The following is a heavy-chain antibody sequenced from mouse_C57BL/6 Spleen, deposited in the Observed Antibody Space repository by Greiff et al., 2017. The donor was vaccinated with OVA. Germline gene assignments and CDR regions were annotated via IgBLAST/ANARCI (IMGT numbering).Heavy chain of an antibody. J-gene: IGHJ1*03. V-gene: IGHV10-1*01. D-gene: IGHD2-2*01. CDR2: IRSKSNNYAT. CDR3: VRRGGYDMNWYFDV. Sequence: EVQLVESGGGLVQPKGSLKLSCAASGFSFNTYAMNWVRQAPGKGLEWVARIRSKSNNYATYSADSVKDRFTISRDDSESMLYLKMNNLKTEGTAMYYCVRRGGYDMNWYFDVWGTGTTVTVSS. CDR1: GFSFNTYA.